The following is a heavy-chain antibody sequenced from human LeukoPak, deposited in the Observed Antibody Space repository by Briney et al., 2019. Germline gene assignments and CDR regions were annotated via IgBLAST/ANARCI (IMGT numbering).Heavy chain of an antibody. CDR2: INHSGST. Sequence: SETLSLTCAVYGGSFSGYYWSWIRQPPGKGLEWIGEINHSGSTNYNPSPKSRVTISVDTSKNQFSLKLSSVTAADTAVYYCARGRGYSYGYHLLFDYWGQGTLVTVSS. D-gene: IGHD5-18*01. V-gene: IGHV4-34*01. J-gene: IGHJ4*02. CDR3: ARGRGYSYGYHLLFDY. CDR1: GGSFSGYY.